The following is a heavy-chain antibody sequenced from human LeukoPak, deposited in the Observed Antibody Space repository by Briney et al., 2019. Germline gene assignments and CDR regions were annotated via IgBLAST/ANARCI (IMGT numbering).Heavy chain of an antibody. J-gene: IGHJ4*02. Sequence: GGSLRLSCPASGFTFSNSWMAWVRQAPGKGLEWVANIKPDGSEEYYVDSVKGRFTISKDNAKNSLYLQMNSLRVEDTAMYYCARSAAGLDYWGQGTLVTVSS. V-gene: IGHV3-7*01. D-gene: IGHD6-25*01. CDR1: GFTFSNSW. CDR2: IKPDGSEE. CDR3: ARSAAGLDY.